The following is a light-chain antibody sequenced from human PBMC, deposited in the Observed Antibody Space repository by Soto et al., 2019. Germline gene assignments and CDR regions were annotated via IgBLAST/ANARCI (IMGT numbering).Light chain of an antibody. CDR2: GHS. CDR3: QQYGTSPPT. J-gene: IGKJ1*01. V-gene: IGKV3-20*01. Sequence: EIVLTQSPGTLSLSPGVRANLSCRTSQSVGSSYLAWYQQKPGQAPRLVIYGHSSRATGIPDRFSGSGSGTDFTLTINRLEPEDFAVYYCQQYGTSPPTFGQGTKVEIK. CDR1: QSVGSSY.